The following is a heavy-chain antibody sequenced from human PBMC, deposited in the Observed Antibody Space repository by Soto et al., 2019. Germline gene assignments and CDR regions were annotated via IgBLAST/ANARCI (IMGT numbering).Heavy chain of an antibody. V-gene: IGHV4-59*01. J-gene: IGHJ5*02. CDR1: GGSISSYY. CDR2: IYYSGST. Sequence: PSETLSLTCTVSGGSISSYYWSWIRQPPGKGLEWIGYIYYSGSTNYNPSLKSRVTISVGTSKNQFSLKLSSVTAADTAVYYCARDGTNYYDSSGYYQRWFDPWGQGTLVTVSS. CDR3: ARDGTNYYDSSGYYQRWFDP. D-gene: IGHD3-22*01.